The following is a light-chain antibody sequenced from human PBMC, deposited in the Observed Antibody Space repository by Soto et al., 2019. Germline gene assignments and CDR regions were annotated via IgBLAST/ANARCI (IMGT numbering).Light chain of an antibody. V-gene: IGLV2-8*01. J-gene: IGLJ1*01. Sequence: QSALTQPPSASGSPGQSVTISCTGTSSDVGGYNYVSWYQQHPGKAPKLMIYEVSKRPSGVPDRFSGSKSGNTASLTISGLQAEDEADYFCCSFAGGLFVFGSGTKVSVL. CDR2: EVS. CDR1: SSDVGGYNY. CDR3: CSFAGGLFV.